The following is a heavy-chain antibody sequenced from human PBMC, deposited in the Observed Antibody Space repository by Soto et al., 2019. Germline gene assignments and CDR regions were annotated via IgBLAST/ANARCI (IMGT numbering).Heavy chain of an antibody. CDR1: GFTFSSYS. D-gene: IGHD3-10*01. V-gene: IGHV3-48*01. CDR3: ARGSELSYLLTHYYYMDV. J-gene: IGHJ6*03. CDR2: ISSSSSTI. Sequence: EVQLVESGGSLVQPGGSLRLSCAASGFTFSSYSMNWVRQAPGKGLEWVSYISSSSSTIYYADSVKGRFTISRDNAKNSLYLQMNSLRAEDTAVYYCARGSELSYLLTHYYYMDVWGKGTTVTVSS.